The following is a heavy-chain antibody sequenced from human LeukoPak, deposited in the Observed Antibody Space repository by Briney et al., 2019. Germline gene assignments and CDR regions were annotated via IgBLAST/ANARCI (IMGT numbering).Heavy chain of an antibody. Sequence: GASVKVSCKASGYTFTSYGISWGRQAPGQGLEWMGWINTYNGNTNYAQKPQGRVTMTTDTSTSTAYMDLRRLRSDDTAVYYCARDPSLIVGATISFFDYWGQGTLVTVSS. CDR1: GYTFTSYG. CDR2: INTYNGNT. CDR3: ARDPSLIVGATISFFDY. J-gene: IGHJ4*02. V-gene: IGHV1-18*01. D-gene: IGHD1-26*01.